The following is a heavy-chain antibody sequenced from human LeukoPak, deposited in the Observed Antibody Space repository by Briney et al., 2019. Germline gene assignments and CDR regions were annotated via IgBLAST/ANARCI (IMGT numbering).Heavy chain of an antibody. J-gene: IGHJ4*02. CDR3: VKDFGDCSGGSCYRFFDY. V-gene: IGHV3-64D*09. D-gene: IGHD2-15*01. Sequence: GGSLRLPCSASGFTFSSYAMHWVRQAPGKGLEYVSAISSNGGSTYYADSVKGRFTISRDNSKNTLYLQMSSLRAEDTAVYYCVKDFGDCSGGSCYRFFDYWGQGTLVTVSS. CDR2: ISSNGGST. CDR1: GFTFSSYA.